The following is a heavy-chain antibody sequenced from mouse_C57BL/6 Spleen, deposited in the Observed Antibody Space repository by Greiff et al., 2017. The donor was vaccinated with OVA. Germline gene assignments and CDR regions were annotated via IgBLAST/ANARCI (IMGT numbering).Heavy chain of an antibody. D-gene: IGHD1-1*01. CDR2: LYPGSGST. CDR1: GYTFTSYW. J-gene: IGHJ4*01. V-gene: IGHV1-55*01. Sequence: QVQLKQPGAELVKPGASVKMSCKASGYTFTSYWITWVKQRPGQGLEWIGDLYPGSGSTNYNEKFKSKATLTVDTSSSTAYMQLSSLTSEDSAVYYCARTPYYYGSSPYAMDYWGQGTSVTVSS. CDR3: ARTPYYYGSSPYAMDY.